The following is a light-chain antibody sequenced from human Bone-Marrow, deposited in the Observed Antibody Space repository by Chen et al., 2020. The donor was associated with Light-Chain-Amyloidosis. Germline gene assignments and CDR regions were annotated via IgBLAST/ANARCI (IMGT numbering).Light chain of an antibody. J-gene: IGLJ3*02. V-gene: IGLV6-57*01. Sequence: NFMLTQPHSVSESPGKTVIISCTPSSGSISTNYVQWYQQRPGSSPTTVIYEDDQRPSGVPDRLSGSIDRSSNSASLTISGLKTEDEADYYCQSYQGSSQGVFGGGTKLTVL. CDR2: EDD. CDR3: QSYQGSSQGV. CDR1: SGSISTNY.